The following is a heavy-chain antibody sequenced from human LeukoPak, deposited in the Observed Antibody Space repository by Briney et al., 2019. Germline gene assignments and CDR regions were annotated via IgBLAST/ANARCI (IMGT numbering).Heavy chain of an antibody. CDR3: ARDHRTLELWLRGDPDDWFDP. CDR1: GGSISSGSYY. J-gene: IGHJ5*02. D-gene: IGHD5-18*01. CDR2: IYTSGST. V-gene: IGHV4-61*02. Sequence: PSETLSLTCTVSGGSISSGSYYWSWIRQPAGKGLEWIGRIYTSGSTNYNPSLKSRVTMSVDTSKNQFSLKLSSVTAADTAVYYCARDHRTLELWLRGDPDDWFDPWGQGTLVTVSS.